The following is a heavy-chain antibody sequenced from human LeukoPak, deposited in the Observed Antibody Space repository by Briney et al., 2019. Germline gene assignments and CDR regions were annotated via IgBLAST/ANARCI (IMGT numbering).Heavy chain of an antibody. CDR2: MNPNSGNT. D-gene: IGHD1-26*01. CDR3: TISGDSGSYDAFDI. Sequence: ASVKVSCKASGYTFTSYDINWVRQATGQGLERMGWMNPNSGNTGYAQKFQGRVTMTRNTSISTAYMELSSLRSEDTAVYYCTISGDSGSYDAFDIWGQGTMVTVSS. V-gene: IGHV1-8*01. CDR1: GYTFTSYD. J-gene: IGHJ3*02.